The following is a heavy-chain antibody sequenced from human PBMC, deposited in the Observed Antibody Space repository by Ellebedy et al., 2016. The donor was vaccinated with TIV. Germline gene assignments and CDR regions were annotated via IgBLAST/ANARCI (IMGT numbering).Heavy chain of an antibody. V-gene: IGHV4-34*01. J-gene: IGHJ3*02. CDR1: GGSFSGYY. Sequence: SETLSLTXAVYGGSFSGYYWSWIRQPPGKGLEWIGEINHSGSTNYNPSLKSRVTISVDTSKNQFSLKLSSVTAADTAVYYCARDGTNTLDAFDIWGQGTMVTVSS. CDR3: ARDGTNTLDAFDI. CDR2: INHSGST.